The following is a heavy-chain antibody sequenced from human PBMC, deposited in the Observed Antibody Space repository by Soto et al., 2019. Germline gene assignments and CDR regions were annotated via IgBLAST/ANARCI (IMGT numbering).Heavy chain of an antibody. CDR2: ISWDDNK. Sequence: PTLVNPTQTLTLTCSLSGFSLNTRAVGVGWIRQPPGKALEWLALISWDDNKRYRPSLESRLSIAKDTSGNQVVLTMTNVDPLDTATYYCANPVDIVAKRQLDYWGQGTLVTVSS. J-gene: IGHJ4*02. CDR3: ANPVDIVAKRQLDY. CDR1: GFSLNTRAVG. D-gene: IGHD5-12*01. V-gene: IGHV2-5*02.